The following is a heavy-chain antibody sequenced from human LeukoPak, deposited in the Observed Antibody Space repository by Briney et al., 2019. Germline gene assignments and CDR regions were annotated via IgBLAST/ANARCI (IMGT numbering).Heavy chain of an antibody. J-gene: IGHJ4*02. Sequence: PGGSLRLSCAASGFTFSGSAMHWVRQASGKGLEWVGRIRSKANSYATVYAASVKGRFTISRDDSKNTAYLQMNSLKTEDTAVYYCTTNDYYYDSSGYYYVDYWGQGTLVTVSS. CDR1: GFTFSGSA. CDR3: TTNDYYYDSSGYYYVDY. D-gene: IGHD3-22*01. V-gene: IGHV3-73*01. CDR2: IRSKANSYAT.